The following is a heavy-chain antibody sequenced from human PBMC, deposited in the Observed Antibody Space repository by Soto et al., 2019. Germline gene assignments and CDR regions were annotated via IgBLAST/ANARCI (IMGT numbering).Heavy chain of an antibody. CDR1: GYSFTTYL. D-gene: IGHD4-17*01. J-gene: IGHJ6*02. V-gene: IGHV5-10-1*01. Sequence: GESLKISCKGSGYSFTTYLISWVRQKPGKGLEWMGRIDPSDSFTNYSPSFQGHITFSADRSMSTAYLQWNSLKASDTAIYYCARLDYVDFRLDVWGQGTTVTSP. CDR2: IDPSDSFT. CDR3: ARLDYVDFRLDV.